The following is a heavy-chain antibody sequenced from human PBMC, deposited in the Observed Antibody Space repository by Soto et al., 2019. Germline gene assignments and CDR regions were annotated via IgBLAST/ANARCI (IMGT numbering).Heavy chain of an antibody. CDR1: GFTFSTYW. V-gene: IGHV3-74*01. CDR3: ARGLKNYYGVDV. J-gene: IGHJ6*02. CDR2: IKGDGSSL. Sequence: EVKVVESGGGLVQPGGSLRLSCAASGFTFSTYWMHWVRQVPGKGLVWVSRIKGDGSSLSYADSVKGRFTISRDNVENTVYLQMGSLRADDTALYYCARGLKNYYGVDVGGQGTTVTVSS.